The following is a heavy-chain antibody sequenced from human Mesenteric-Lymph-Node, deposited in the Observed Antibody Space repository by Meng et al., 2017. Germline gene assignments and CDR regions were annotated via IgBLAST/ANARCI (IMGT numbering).Heavy chain of an antibody. CDR2: IYPGDSDT. CDR3: AMYYGSGSLNWYFDL. CDR1: GYSFTSYW. Sequence: GESLKISCKGSGYSFTSYWIGWVRQMPGKGLEWMGIIYPGDSDTRYSPSFQGQVTISADKSISTAYLQWSSLKASDTAMYYCAMYYGSGSLNWYFDLWGRGTLVTVSS. J-gene: IGHJ2*01. D-gene: IGHD3-10*01. V-gene: IGHV5-51*01.